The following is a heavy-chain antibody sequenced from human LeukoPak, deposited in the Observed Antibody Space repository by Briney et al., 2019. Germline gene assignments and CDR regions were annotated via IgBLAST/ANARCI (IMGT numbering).Heavy chain of an antibody. CDR1: GGSFSGYY. CDR2: INHSGST. CDR3: ARARGIMDV. J-gene: IGHJ6*02. V-gene: IGHV4-34*01. Sequence: PSETLSLTCAVYGGSFSGYYWSWIRQPPGKGLEWIGEINHSGSTNYNPSLKIRVTISVDTSNNQFSLKLSSVTAADTAVYYCARARGIMDVWGQGTTVTVSS.